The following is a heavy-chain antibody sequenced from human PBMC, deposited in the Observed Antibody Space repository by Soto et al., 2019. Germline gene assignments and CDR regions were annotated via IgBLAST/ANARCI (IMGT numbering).Heavy chain of an antibody. Sequence: VRRAPREKLEWMGWINPNSGGTNYAQKFQGRVTMTRDTSISTAYMELSRLRSDDTAVYYCASFFLMIRRPPRSTLFPYTTPSDL. D-gene: IGHD4-17*01. CDR3: ASFFLMIRRPPRSTLFPYTTPSDL. CDR2: INPNSGGT. V-gene: IGHV1-2*02. J-gene: IGHJ2*01.